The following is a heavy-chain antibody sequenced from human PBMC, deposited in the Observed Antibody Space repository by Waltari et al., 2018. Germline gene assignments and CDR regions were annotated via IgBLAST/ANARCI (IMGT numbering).Heavy chain of an antibody. D-gene: IGHD2-15*01. CDR2: IYYSGST. V-gene: IGHV4-59*11. Sequence: QVQLQESGPGLVKPSETLSLTCTVPGGSISSHYWSWIRQPPGKGLEWIGYIYYSGSTNYNPSLKSRVTISVDTSKNQFSLKLSSVTAADMAVYYCARSSGRYCSGGSCYPDYFDYWGQGTLVTVSS. CDR1: GGSISSHY. CDR3: ARSSGRYCSGGSCYPDYFDY. J-gene: IGHJ4*02.